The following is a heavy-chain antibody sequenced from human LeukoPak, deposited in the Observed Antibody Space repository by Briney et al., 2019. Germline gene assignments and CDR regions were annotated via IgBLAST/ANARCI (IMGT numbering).Heavy chain of an antibody. J-gene: IGHJ4*02. D-gene: IGHD2-21*01. Sequence: SETLSLTCTVSGDSMTSDDYYWTWIRQPAGQGLQWIGRIYTSGSTNYNPSLKSRVTISVDTSKNQFSLKLSSVTAADTAVYYCARLNSDCFDYWGQGTLVTVSS. CDR1: GDSMTSDDYY. V-gene: IGHV4-61*02. CDR2: IYTSGST. CDR3: ARLNSDCFDY.